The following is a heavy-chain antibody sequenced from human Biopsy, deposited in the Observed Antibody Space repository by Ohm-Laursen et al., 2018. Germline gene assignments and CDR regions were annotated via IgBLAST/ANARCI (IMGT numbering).Heavy chain of an antibody. CDR1: GDSMGTYY. CDR3: ARVRGGFLEWFDY. CDR2: IYYSGTT. J-gene: IGHJ5*01. V-gene: IGHV4-59*01. Sequence: SETLSLTCTVSGDSMGTYYRTWIRQPPGKGLEWIASIYYSGTTNKNPSLKSRVTISVDTSKRQFYLELSSVTAADTAIYYCARVRGGFLEWFDYWGQGTLITVSS. D-gene: IGHD3-3*01.